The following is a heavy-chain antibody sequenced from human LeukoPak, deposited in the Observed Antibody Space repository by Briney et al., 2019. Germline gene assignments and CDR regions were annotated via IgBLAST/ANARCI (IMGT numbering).Heavy chain of an antibody. D-gene: IGHD3-3*01. J-gene: IGHJ4*02. V-gene: IGHV3-33*06. CDR1: GFTFSSYG. CDR2: IWYDGSNK. CDR3: AKEKDFWSGYLFDY. Sequence: GGSLRLSCAASGFTFSSYGMHWVRQAPGKGLEWVAVIWYDGSNKYYADSVKGRFTISRDNSKNTLYLQMNSLRAEDTAVYYCAKEKDFWSGYLFDYWGQGTLVSVSS.